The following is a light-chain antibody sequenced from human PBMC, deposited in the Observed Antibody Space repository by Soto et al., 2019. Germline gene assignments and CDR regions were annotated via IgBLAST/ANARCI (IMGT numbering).Light chain of an antibody. Sequence: IGMTQSPATLSVSPGERATLSCRASQSFSSSSLAWYQQKPGQAPRLLIYGASSRATGIPDRFSGSGSGTDFTLTISRLEPEDFAVYYCQQYDSSPRTFGQGTKVDI. CDR1: QSFSSSS. J-gene: IGKJ1*01. CDR3: QQYDSSPRT. V-gene: IGKV3-20*01. CDR2: GAS.